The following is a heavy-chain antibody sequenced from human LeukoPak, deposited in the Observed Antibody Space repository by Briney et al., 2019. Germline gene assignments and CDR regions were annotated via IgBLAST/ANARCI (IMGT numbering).Heavy chain of an antibody. D-gene: IGHD4-11*01. CDR2: IYYTGST. CDR1: GGSISSYY. V-gene: IGHV4-59*01. CDR3: TRGHRTVANTGAFDI. J-gene: IGHJ3*02. Sequence: PPETLSLTCTVSGGSISSYYWNWIRQPPGKGLEWIGFIYYTGSTSYNPSLKSRATISVDTSKNQFTLNLNSVTAADTAVYYCTRGHRTVANTGAFDIWGQGTMVTVS.